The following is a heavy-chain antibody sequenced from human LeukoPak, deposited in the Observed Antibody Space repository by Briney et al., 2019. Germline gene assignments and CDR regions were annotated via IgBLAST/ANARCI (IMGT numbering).Heavy chain of an antibody. J-gene: IGHJ4*02. Sequence: ASVKVSCKASGYTFTSYDMHWVRQAPGQGLEWMGLIGPAGTNTNYAQKFRGRVTVTRDTSTTTVYMELSSLSYEDTAVYYCAREESGGFFDYWGQGTLVTVSS. CDR1: GYTFTSYD. D-gene: IGHD2-8*02. CDR3: AREESGGFFDY. CDR2: IGPAGTNT. V-gene: IGHV1-46*01.